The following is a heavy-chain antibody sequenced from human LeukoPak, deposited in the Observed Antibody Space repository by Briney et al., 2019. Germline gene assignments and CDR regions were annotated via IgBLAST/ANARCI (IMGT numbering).Heavy chain of an antibody. Sequence: GGSLRLSCAASGSTLSNYAMSRVRQAPGKGLEWVSGIRSSGHNTYYEDSVKGRFTISRGNSKNMLYLQMNSLRAEDTGVYYCAKYVCGGDCYDYFDCWGQGTLVTVSS. V-gene: IGHV3-23*01. CDR1: GSTLSNYA. D-gene: IGHD2-21*02. CDR3: AKYVCGGDCYDYFDC. CDR2: IRSSGHNT. J-gene: IGHJ4*02.